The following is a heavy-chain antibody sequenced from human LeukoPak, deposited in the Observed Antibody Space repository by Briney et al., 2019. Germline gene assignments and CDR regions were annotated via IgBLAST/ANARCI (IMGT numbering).Heavy chain of an antibody. CDR1: GFTFSSYW. D-gene: IGHD5-12*01. CDR2: INSDGSST. J-gene: IGHJ4*02. CDR3: ARDHPDIVATIPPY. Sequence: GGSLRLSCAASGFTFSSYWMHWVRRAPGKGLVWVSRINSDGSSTSYADSVKGRFTTSRDNAKNTLYLQMNSLRAEDTAVYYCARDHPDIVATIPPYWGQGTLVTVSS. V-gene: IGHV3-74*01.